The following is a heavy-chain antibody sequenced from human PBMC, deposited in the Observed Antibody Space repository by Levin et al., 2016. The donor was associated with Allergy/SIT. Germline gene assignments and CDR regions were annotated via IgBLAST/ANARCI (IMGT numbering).Heavy chain of an antibody. D-gene: IGHD3-22*01. CDR3: AKRGDYYDSSGYFLRTQSGAPYYFDY. J-gene: IGHJ4*02. CDR1: GFTFSSYS. CDR2: ISGSGGST. Sequence: GESLKISCAASGFTFSSYSMNWVRQAPGKGLEWVSAISGSGGSTYYADSVKGRFTISRDNSKNTLYLQMNSLRAEDTAVYYCAKRGDYYDSSGYFLRTQSGAPYYFDYWGQGTLVTVSS. V-gene: IGHV3-23*01.